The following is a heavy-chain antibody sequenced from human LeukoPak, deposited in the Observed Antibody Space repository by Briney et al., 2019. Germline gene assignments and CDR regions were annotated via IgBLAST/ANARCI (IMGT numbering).Heavy chain of an antibody. CDR1: GYTLTSYG. V-gene: IGHV1-46*01. CDR3: ARDQEGFDY. Sequence: ASVKVSCKASGYTLTSYGISWVRQAPGQGLEWMGMIYPRDGSTSYAQKFQGRVTVTGDTSTSTVHMELSGLRSEDTAVYYCARDQEGFDYWGQGTLVTVSS. J-gene: IGHJ4*02. CDR2: IYPRDGST.